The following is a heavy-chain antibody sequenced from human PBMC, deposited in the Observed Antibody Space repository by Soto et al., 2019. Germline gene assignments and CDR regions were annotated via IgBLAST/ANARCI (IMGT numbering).Heavy chain of an antibody. D-gene: IGHD5-12*01. CDR2: INRSGGST. CDR3: EKEWTPRRAFNY. CDR1: GFTLSSYS. Sequence: PGGSLRLSCAASGFTLSSYSMTWARQAPGKGLEWVSGINRSGGSTFYADSVRGRFTISRDNAKTTLYLQMNSLRVDDTAKYYCEKEWTPRRAFNYWGQGTPVTVSA. J-gene: IGHJ4*02. V-gene: IGHV3-23*01.